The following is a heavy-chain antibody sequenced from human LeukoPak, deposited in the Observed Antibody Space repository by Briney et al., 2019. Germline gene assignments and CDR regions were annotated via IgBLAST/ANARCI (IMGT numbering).Heavy chain of an antibody. CDR1: GYIFTGYY. D-gene: IGHD1-26*01. Sequence: ASVKVSCKASGYIFTGYYMHWVRQAPGQGLEWMGCINPNSGGTNYAQKFQGRVTMTRDTSISTAYMELSRLRSDDTAVYYCARHREGATTWTEGWFDPWGQGTLVTVSS. V-gene: IGHV1-2*02. J-gene: IGHJ5*02. CDR2: INPNSGGT. CDR3: ARHREGATTWTEGWFDP.